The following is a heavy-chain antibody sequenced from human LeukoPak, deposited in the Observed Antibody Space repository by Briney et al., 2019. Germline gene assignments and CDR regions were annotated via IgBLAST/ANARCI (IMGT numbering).Heavy chain of an antibody. Sequence: SETLSLTCTVSGGSISSSSYYWSWIRQPPGKGLEWIGEINHSGSTNYNPSLKSRVTISVDTSKNQFSLKLSSVTAADTAVYYCARLFSSGYYPLDAFDIWGQGTMVTVSS. CDR1: GGSISSSSYY. D-gene: IGHD3-22*01. CDR2: INHSGST. CDR3: ARLFSSGYYPLDAFDI. V-gene: IGHV4-39*07. J-gene: IGHJ3*02.